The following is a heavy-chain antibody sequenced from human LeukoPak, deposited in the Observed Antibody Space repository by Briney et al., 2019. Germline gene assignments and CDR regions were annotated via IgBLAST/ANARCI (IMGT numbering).Heavy chain of an antibody. CDR3: ARHVYDSSGYYRDPHFDY. V-gene: IGHV4-59*08. Sequence: NPSETLSLTCTVSGASISSHYWSWIRQPPGKGLECLGYIYYSGSTNYSPSLKSRVTISVDKSKKQFSLKLTSVTAADTAVYYCARHVYDSSGYYRDPHFDYWGQGTLVTVSS. CDR1: GASISSHY. J-gene: IGHJ4*02. CDR2: IYYSGST. D-gene: IGHD3-22*01.